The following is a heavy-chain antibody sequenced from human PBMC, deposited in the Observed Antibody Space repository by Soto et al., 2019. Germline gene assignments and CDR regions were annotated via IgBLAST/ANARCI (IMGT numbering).Heavy chain of an antibody. CDR3: AGSSWPRDY. J-gene: IGHJ4*02. CDR2: IKHSGST. CDR1: GGSFSGYY. D-gene: IGHD3-10*01. Sequence: SETLSLTCAVYGGSFSGYYWSRIRQPPGKGLEWIGEIKHSGSTKYNPSLKSRVIISLDTSKNQFSLKVSSVTAADTAVYYCAGSSWPRDYWGQGTLVTVSS. V-gene: IGHV4-34*01.